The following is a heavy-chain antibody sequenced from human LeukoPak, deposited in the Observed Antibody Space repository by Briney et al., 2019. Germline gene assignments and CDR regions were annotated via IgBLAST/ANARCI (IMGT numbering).Heavy chain of an antibody. CDR2: ISAYNGNT. D-gene: IGHD3-16*01. J-gene: IGHJ4*02. V-gene: IGHV1-18*01. CDR3: ARWYDYVWGSFPYRYYFDY. Sequence: GASVKVSCTASGYTFTSYGISWVRQAPGQGLEWMGWISAYNGNTNYAQKLQGRVTMTTDTSTSTAYMELRSLRSDDTAVYYCARWYDYVWGSFPYRYYFDYWGQGTLVTVSS. CDR1: GYTFTSYG.